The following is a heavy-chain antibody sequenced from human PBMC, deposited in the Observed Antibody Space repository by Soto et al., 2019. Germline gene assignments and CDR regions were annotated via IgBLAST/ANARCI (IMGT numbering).Heavy chain of an antibody. CDR2: IYYSGST. CDR1: GGSISSGDYY. CDR3: ARAGIGDGYLFDY. Sequence: TLSLTCTVSGGSISSGDYYWSWIRQPPGKGLEWIGYIYYSGSTYYNPSLKSRVTISVDTSKNQFSLKLSSVTAADTAVYYCARAGIGDGYLFDYWGQGTLVTVSS. V-gene: IGHV4-30-4*01. J-gene: IGHJ4*02. D-gene: IGHD5-12*01.